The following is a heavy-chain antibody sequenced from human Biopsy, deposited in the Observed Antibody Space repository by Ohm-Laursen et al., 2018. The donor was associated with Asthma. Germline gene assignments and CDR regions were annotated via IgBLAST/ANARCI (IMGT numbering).Heavy chain of an antibody. J-gene: IGHJ6*02. CDR1: GDSFSNYA. CDR3: ARGYSGSDQIVYYYSGLEV. D-gene: IGHD5-12*01. CDR2: PIPVLGTP. V-gene: IGHV1-69*01. Sequence: SSVKVSCNASGDSFSNYAISWVRQAPGQGLEWMGGPIPVLGTPDHAQMFEGRVTITADESTSTAYMELSSLSSEDTAVYYCARGYSGSDQIVYYYSGLEVWGQGTTVTASS.